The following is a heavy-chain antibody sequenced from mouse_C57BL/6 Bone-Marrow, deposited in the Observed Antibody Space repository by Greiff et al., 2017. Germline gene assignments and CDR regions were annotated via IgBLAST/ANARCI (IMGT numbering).Heavy chain of an antibody. J-gene: IGHJ2*01. CDR2: IDPENGDT. Sequence: VQLQQSGAELVRPGASVKLSCTASGFNIKDDYMHWVKQRPEQGLEWIGWIDPENGDTEYASKFPGKDTITADTSSNTAYLQLSSLTSEDTAVYYCTHYYGSSLDYWGQGTTLTVSS. CDR1: GFNIKDDY. D-gene: IGHD1-1*01. V-gene: IGHV14-4*01. CDR3: THYYGSSLDY.